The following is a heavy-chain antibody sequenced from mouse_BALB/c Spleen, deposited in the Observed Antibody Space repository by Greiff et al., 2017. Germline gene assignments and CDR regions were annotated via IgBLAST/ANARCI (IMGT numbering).Heavy chain of an antibody. CDR2: INPYNGDT. J-gene: IGHJ1*01. CDR1: GYSFTGYF. Sequence: EVQLQQSGPELVKPGASVKISCKASGYSFTGYFMNWVMQSHGKSLEWIGRINPYNGDTFYNQKFKGKATLTVDKSSSTAHMELRSLASEDSAVYYCARSRLYYGSTDWYFDVWGAGTTVTVSS. V-gene: IGHV1-20*02. D-gene: IGHD1-1*01. CDR3: ARSRLYYGSTDWYFDV.